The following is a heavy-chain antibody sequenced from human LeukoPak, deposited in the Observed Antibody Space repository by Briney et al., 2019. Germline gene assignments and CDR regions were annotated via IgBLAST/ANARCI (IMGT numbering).Heavy chain of an antibody. CDR1: EFSVGSNY. V-gene: IGHV3-74*01. D-gene: IGHD3-10*01. J-gene: IGHJ4*02. Sequence: PGGSLRLSCAASEFSVGSNYMTWVRQTPGKGLVWVSRINSDGSSTTYADSVKGRFTISRDNAKNTLYLQMNSLRAEDTAVYYCARDQGYYGSGSYDYWGQGTLVTVSS. CDR3: ARDQGYYGSGSYDY. CDR2: INSDGSST.